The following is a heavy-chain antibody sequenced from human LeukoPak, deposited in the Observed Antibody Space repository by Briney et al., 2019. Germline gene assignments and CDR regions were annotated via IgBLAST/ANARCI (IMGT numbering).Heavy chain of an antibody. D-gene: IGHD6-13*01. J-gene: IGHJ4*02. CDR1: GYTFTGYY. V-gene: IGHV1-2*02. CDR3: ARVLIAAAGTLRDY. Sequence: ASVKVSCKASGYTFTGYYMHWVRQAPGQGLEWMGWINSNSGGTNYAQKFQGRVTMTRDTSISTAYMELSRLRSDDTAVYYCARVLIAAAGTLRDYWGQGTLVTVSS. CDR2: INSNSGGT.